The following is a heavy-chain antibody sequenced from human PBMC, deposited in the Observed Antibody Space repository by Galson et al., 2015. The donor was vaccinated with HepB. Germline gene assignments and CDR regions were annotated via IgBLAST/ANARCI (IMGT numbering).Heavy chain of an antibody. CDR2: TYYRSKWYN. Sequence: CAISGDSVSSNFAAWHWIRQSPSRGLEWLGRTYYRSKWYNDYPLSVKGRITINADTSNNQFSLELISVTPEDTAVYYCARGATYCTNDVCSVNFDYWGQGTLVTVSS. D-gene: IGHD2-8*01. V-gene: IGHV6-1*01. CDR3: ARGATYCTNDVCSVNFDY. CDR1: GDSVSSNFAA. J-gene: IGHJ4*02.